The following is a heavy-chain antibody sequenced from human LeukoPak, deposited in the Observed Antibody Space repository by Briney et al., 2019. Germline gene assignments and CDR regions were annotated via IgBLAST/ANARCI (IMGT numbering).Heavy chain of an antibody. CDR1: GYTYTGYY. Sequence: ASVKVSCKASGYTYTGYYMHWVRQAPGQGLAWMGWINPNSGGTNYAQKFQGWVTMTRDTSISTAYMELSRLRSDDTAVYYCAREATLGDYGMDVWGQGTTVTVSS. D-gene: IGHD5-12*01. V-gene: IGHV1-2*04. J-gene: IGHJ6*02. CDR2: INPNSGGT. CDR3: AREATLGDYGMDV.